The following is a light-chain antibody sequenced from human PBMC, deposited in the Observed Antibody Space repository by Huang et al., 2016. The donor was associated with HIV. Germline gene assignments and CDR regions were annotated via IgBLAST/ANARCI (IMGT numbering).Light chain of an antibody. CDR3: QQAHTFPLT. Sequence: DIQMTQSPSSVSASVGDRVTITCRASQGISTWLVGYQQKPGRAPKFLIYGASELQPGVPSRFSGSGSGTDFTLTISSLQPEDFATYYCQQAHTFPLTFGGGTKVEMK. CDR2: GAS. J-gene: IGKJ4*01. CDR1: QGISTW. V-gene: IGKV1D-12*01.